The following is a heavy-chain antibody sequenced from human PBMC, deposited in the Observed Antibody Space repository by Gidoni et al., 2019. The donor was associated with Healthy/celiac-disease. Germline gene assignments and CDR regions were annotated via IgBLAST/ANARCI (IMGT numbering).Heavy chain of an antibody. CDR3: ARDYYDSSGYYLSFGY. CDR1: GFTVSSNY. D-gene: IGHD3-22*01. CDR2: IYSGGST. V-gene: IGHV3-66*02. J-gene: IGHJ4*02. Sequence: EVQLVESGGGLVQPGGSLRLSCAASGFTVSSNYMSWVRQAPGKGLEWVSVIYSGGSTYYADSVKGRFTISRDNSKNTLYLQMNSLRAEDTAVYYCARDYYDSSGYYLSFGYWGQGTLVTVSS.